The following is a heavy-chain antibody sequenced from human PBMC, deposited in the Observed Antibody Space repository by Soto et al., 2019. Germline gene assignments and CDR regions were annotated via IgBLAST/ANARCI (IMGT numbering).Heavy chain of an antibody. Sequence: ESGGGVVQPGRSLRLSCAASGFTFSSYAMHWVRQAPGKGLEWVAVISYDGSNKYYADSVKGRFTISRDNSKNTLYLQMNSLRAEDTAVYYCARAGPCITGTTCGWFDPWGQGTLVTVSS. CDR1: GFTFSSYA. V-gene: IGHV3-30-3*01. J-gene: IGHJ5*02. CDR2: ISYDGSNK. D-gene: IGHD1-7*01. CDR3: ARAGPCITGTTCGWFDP.